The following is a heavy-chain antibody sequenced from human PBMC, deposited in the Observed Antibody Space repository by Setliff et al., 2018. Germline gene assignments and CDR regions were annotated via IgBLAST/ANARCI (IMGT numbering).Heavy chain of an antibody. CDR3: ARDYWGSLDY. D-gene: IGHD7-27*01. V-gene: IGHV4-34*01. CDR1: GGSFSGYY. J-gene: IGHJ4*02. Sequence: ASETLSLTCAVYGGSFSGYYWSWIRQPPGKGLEWIGEINHTGSTKYSPSLKSRVTISVDTSKNQVSLKLTSVTVADTAVYYCARDYWGSLDYWGQGILVTVSS. CDR2: INHTGST.